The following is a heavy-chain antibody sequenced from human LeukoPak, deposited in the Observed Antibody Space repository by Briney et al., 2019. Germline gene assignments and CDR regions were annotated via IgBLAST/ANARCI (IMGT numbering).Heavy chain of an antibody. D-gene: IGHD3-22*01. CDR1: GGTFSSYA. CDR2: IIPIFGTA. J-gene: IGHJ3*02. Sequence: GASVKVSCKASGGTFSSYAISWVRQAPGQGLEWMGGIIPIFGTANYAQKFQGRVTITADESTSTAYMELSSLRSEDTAVYYCARAYDSSADNAFDIWGQGTMVTVSS. V-gene: IGHV1-69*13. CDR3: ARAYDSSADNAFDI.